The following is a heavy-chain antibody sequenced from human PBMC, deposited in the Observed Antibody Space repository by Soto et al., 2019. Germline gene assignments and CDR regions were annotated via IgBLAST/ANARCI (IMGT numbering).Heavy chain of an antibody. V-gene: IGHV3-23*01. Sequence: VQLLESGGGLVQPGGSLRLSCAASGFTFNSYGMSWVRQAPGKGLEWVSGISGSGGNTYYADSVKGRFTISRDNSKNTLFLQMKSLRAEDTAVYHCACPLVVPGHNWFDPWGQGTLVTVSS. D-gene: IGHD3-22*01. J-gene: IGHJ5*02. CDR1: GFTFNSYG. CDR2: ISGSGGNT. CDR3: ACPLVVPGHNWFDP.